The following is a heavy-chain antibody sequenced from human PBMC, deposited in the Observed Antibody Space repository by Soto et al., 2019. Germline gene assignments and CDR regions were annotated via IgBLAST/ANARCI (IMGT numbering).Heavy chain of an antibody. Sequence: GGSLRLSCAASGFTFSSYAMSWVRQAPGKGLEWVSAISGSGGSTYYADSVKGRFTISRDNSKNTLYLQMNSLRAEDTAVYYCAKDPRVGIVGAAYNWFDPWGQGTLVTVSS. J-gene: IGHJ5*02. CDR1: GFTFSSYA. D-gene: IGHD1-26*01. V-gene: IGHV3-23*01. CDR3: AKDPRVGIVGAAYNWFDP. CDR2: ISGSGGST.